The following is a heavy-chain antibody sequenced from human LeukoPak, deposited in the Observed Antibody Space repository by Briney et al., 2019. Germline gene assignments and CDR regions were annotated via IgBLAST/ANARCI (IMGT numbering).Heavy chain of an antibody. D-gene: IGHD6-13*01. J-gene: IGHJ4*02. Sequence: SGPTLVNPTQTLTLTCTVSGFSLSRSGVAVGWIRQPPGKALEWLALIYWDDDQRYTPSLESRLTITKDTSKNQVVLTMTNMDPVDTGTYYCAHRRGGTYQQMVEYFDYWGQGTLVTVSS. CDR1: GFSLSRSGVA. CDR2: IYWDDDQ. CDR3: AHRRGGTYQQMVEYFDY. V-gene: IGHV2-5*02.